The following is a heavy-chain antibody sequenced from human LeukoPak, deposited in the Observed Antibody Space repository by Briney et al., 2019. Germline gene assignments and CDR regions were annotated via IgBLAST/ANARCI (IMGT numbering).Heavy chain of an antibody. V-gene: IGHV4-61*01. CDR2: IYYSGST. CDR1: GGSISSSSYY. CDR3: ARVTGYRIEDYFDY. J-gene: IGHJ4*02. D-gene: IGHD6-13*01. Sequence: SETLSLTCTVSGGSISSSSYYWSWIRQPPGKGLEWIGYIYYSGSTNYNPSLKSRVTISVETSKNEFSLKLRSVTAADTAVYYCARVTGYRIEDYFDYWGQGTLVTVSS.